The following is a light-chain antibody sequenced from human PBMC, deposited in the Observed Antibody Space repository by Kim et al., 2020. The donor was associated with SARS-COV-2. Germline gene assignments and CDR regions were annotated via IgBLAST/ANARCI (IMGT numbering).Light chain of an antibody. Sequence: PGHTASTASIGYALPKHDAKWYQQKPGKAPELVIYNDSYRPSGIPERLSGSSSGTSVTLAIIGVQAEEEADYYCQSCDSSGSDPVFGGGTQLTVL. J-gene: IGLJ3*02. CDR1: ALPKHD. V-gene: IGLV3-25*01. CDR3: QSCDSSGSDPV. CDR2: NDS.